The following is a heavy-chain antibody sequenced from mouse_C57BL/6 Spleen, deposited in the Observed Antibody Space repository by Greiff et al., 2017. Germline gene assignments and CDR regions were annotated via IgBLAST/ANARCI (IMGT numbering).Heavy chain of an antibody. Sequence: QVQLQQSGPELVKPGASVKISCKASGYAFSSSWMNWVKQRPGKGLEWIGRIYPGDGDTNYNGKFKGKATLTADKSSSTAYMQLSSLTSEDSAVYFCARSYDSLDYWGQGTTLTVSS. CDR3: ARSYDSLDY. D-gene: IGHD2-4*01. CDR1: GYAFSSSW. CDR2: IYPGDGDT. V-gene: IGHV1-82*01. J-gene: IGHJ2*01.